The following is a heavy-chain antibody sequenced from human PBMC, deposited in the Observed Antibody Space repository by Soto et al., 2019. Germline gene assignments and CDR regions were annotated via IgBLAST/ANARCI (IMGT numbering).Heavy chain of an antibody. Sequence: DVQLVESGGGLVKPGGSLRLSCAASGFIFSSYSMNWVRQAPGKGLEWVSSISSSGTYKYYADSAEGRFTISRDDAKNSLYLQMKSPRAEDTAVYYCARAQSGCSGLSCYTGGHWGQGTLVTVSS. V-gene: IGHV3-21*01. J-gene: IGHJ4*02. CDR1: GFIFSSYS. D-gene: IGHD2-15*01. CDR3: ARAQSGCSGLSCYTGGH. CDR2: ISSSGTYK.